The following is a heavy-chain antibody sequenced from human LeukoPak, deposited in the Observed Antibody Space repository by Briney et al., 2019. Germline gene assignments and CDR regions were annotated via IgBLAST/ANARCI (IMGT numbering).Heavy chain of an antibody. D-gene: IGHD6-25*01. CDR1: GYSFISYW. J-gene: IGHJ4*02. V-gene: IGHV5-51*01. CDR3: ARHEGRQIESPSDY. CDR2: IYPGDSDT. Sequence: GESLKISCKGSGYSFISYWIGWVRQMPGKGLEWMGVIYPGDSDTRYSSSFQGQVTISVDKSLSTAYLQWSSLKASDTAMYYCARHEGRQIESPSDYWGQGTLVTVSS.